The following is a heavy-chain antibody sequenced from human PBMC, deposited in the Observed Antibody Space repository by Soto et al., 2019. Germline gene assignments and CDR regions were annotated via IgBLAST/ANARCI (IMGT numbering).Heavy chain of an antibody. CDR3: ARGPRYLGEWEPYYFDY. J-gene: IGHJ4*02. CDR2: IYYSGST. Sequence: SETLSLTCTVSGGSISSYYWSWIRQPPGKGLEWIGYIYYSGSTNYNPSLKSRVTISVDTSKNQFSLKLSSVTAADTAVYYCARGPRYLGEWEPYYFDYWGQGTLVTVSS. D-gene: IGHD1-26*01. V-gene: IGHV4-59*01. CDR1: GGSISSYY.